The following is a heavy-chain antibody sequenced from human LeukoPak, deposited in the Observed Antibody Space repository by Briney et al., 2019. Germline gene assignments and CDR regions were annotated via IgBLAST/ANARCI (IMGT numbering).Heavy chain of an antibody. CDR1: GFTFSSYS. J-gene: IGHJ4*02. Sequence: GGSLRLSCAASGFTFSSYSMNWVRQAPGKGPEWVSSISSSSSYIYYADSVKGRFTISRDNAKNSLYLQMNSLRAEDTAVYYCARPRSGDPGGYWGQGTLVTVSS. CDR3: ARPRSGDPGGY. CDR2: ISSSSSYI. V-gene: IGHV3-21*01. D-gene: IGHD4-17*01.